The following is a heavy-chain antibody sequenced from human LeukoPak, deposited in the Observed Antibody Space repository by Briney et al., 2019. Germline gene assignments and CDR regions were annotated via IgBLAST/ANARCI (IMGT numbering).Heavy chain of an antibody. V-gene: IGHV4-34*01. CDR2: ISHNAGP. D-gene: IGHD6-6*01. J-gene: IGHJ4*02. CDR3: ARAPPGRPFDY. Sequence: SETLSLTCGVSGGSFRGYYWTWIRQPPGKGLEWIGEISHNAGPNYNPSLKSRVTISIDTPKNQFSLKMNSVTAADTAVYYCARAPPGRPFDYWGQGTLVTVSS. CDR1: GGSFRGYY.